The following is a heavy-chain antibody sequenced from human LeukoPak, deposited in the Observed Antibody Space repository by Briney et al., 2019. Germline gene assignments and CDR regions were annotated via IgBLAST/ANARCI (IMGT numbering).Heavy chain of an antibody. D-gene: IGHD2-2*01. CDR1: GFTFSSYS. CDR3: ARDQNCSSTSCYEWEAFDI. CDR2: ISSSSSYI. Sequence: PGGSLRLSCAASGFTFSSYSMNWVRQAPGKGLEWVSSISSSSSYIYYADSVKGRFTISRDNAKNSLYLQMNSLGAEDTAVYYCARDQNCSSTSCYEWEAFDIWGQGTMVTVSS. V-gene: IGHV3-21*01. J-gene: IGHJ3*02.